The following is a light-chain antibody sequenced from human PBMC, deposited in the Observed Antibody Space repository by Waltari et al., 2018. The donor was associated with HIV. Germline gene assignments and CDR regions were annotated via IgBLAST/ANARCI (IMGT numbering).Light chain of an antibody. CDR3: QQHYDSPIT. Sequence: DIVMTQSPDSLAVSLGERATINCKSSQSVLYSSNNKNYLAWYQQKSGQPPKLLISWASTRESGVPDRFSGSGSGTDFTLTISSLQAEDVAVYYCQQHYDSPITFGQGTRLVIK. CDR2: WAS. J-gene: IGKJ5*01. CDR1: QSVLYSSNNKNY. V-gene: IGKV4-1*01.